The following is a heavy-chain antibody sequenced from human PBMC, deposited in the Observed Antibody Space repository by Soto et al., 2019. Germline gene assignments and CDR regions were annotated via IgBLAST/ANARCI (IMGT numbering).Heavy chain of an antibody. J-gene: IGHJ6*02. CDR3: ARTFDYYVMDV. CDR1: GYSSASGYY. CDR2: IYHAGSV. Sequence: SETPSLTCAVSGYSSASGYYWDWIRQSPGKGLEWIGSIYHAGSVYYNPSLNSRVAVSLDTSKNHFSLKLTSVTAADTAVFYCARTFDYYVMDVWAQGTTVTVS. V-gene: IGHV4-38-2*01.